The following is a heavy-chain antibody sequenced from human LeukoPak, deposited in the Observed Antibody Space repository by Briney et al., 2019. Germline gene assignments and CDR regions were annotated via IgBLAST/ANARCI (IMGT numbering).Heavy chain of an antibody. CDR2: ISAYNGNT. Sequence: ASVKVSCKASGYTFTSYGISWVRQAPGQGLEWMGWISAYNGNTNYAQKLQGRVTITTDTSTTTPYMELRSLRSDDTAVYYCARLSSGRYYFDYWGQGTLVTVSS. CDR3: ARLSSGRYYFDY. CDR1: GYTFTSYG. V-gene: IGHV1-18*01. J-gene: IGHJ4*02. D-gene: IGHD6-19*01.